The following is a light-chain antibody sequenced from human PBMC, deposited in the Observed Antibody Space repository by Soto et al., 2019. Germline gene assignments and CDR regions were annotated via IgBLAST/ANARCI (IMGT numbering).Light chain of an antibody. J-gene: IGKJ4*01. CDR3: QQTYTTPLT. V-gene: IGKV1-39*01. CDR2: AAT. CDR1: QSISSY. Sequence: DIQMTQSPSSLSASVGDRVTITCRASQSISSYLNWYQHKPGKAPNLLIYAATTLQSGVPSRFTGSGSGTEFTLTITSLQPGDFATYYCQQTYTTPLTFGGGTKVDIK.